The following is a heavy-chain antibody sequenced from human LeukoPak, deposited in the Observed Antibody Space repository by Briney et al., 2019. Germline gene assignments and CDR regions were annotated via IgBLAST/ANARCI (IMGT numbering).Heavy chain of an antibody. J-gene: IGHJ4*02. CDR2: SGTSGDT. CDR3: AQKSPGTYPFDY. CDR1: GFTFSDYA. Sequence: GGSLRLSCAASGFTFSDYALNWVRQAPGKGLEWVSASGTSGDTYYADSVRVRFTNSRDNAKNMVYLQMSSLRAEDTALYYSAQKSPGTYPFDYWGQGTLVTVSS. D-gene: IGHD6-13*01. V-gene: IGHV3-23*01.